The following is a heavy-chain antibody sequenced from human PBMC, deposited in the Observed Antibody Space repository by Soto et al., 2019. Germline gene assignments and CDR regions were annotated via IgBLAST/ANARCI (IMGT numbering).Heavy chain of an antibody. V-gene: IGHV1-69*02. Sequence: QVQLVQSGAEVKTPGSSVKVSCTASGDTFSFYTLSWVRQAPGQGLEWMGRIIPMPGMSKYAQKFQGRVTMIADKSTRTVYMVLSGLGSEDTDLYYCATNYGSGSTHFDNWGQGTLVTVSS. CDR3: ATNYGSGSTHFDN. CDR2: IIPMPGMS. J-gene: IGHJ4*02. CDR1: GDTFSFYT. D-gene: IGHD3-10*01.